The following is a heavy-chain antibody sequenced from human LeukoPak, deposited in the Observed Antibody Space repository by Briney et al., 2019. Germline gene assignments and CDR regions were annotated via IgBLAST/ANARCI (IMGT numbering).Heavy chain of an antibody. Sequence: GGSLRLSCAASGFTFSSYAMSWVRQAPGKGLEWVGRIKSKVDGGAIDYPTPVKARFTMSRDDSRNILYLQMNSLKTEDTAGYYCATDTFYMKGFDPWGQGTQVIVSS. CDR3: ATDTFYMKGFDP. CDR2: IKSKVDGGAI. J-gene: IGHJ5*02. V-gene: IGHV3-15*01. D-gene: IGHD2/OR15-2a*01. CDR1: GFTFSSYA.